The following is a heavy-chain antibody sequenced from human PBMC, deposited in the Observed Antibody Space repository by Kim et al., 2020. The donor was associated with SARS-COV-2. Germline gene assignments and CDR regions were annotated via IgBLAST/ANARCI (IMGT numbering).Heavy chain of an antibody. V-gene: IGHV3-23*01. D-gene: IGHD2-2*03. CDR2: IDGSDGTT. CDR3: MKGGWGWIWDH. Sequence: GGYLRLSCTTSGFTFTGYSMSWVRQAPGKGLEWVSSIDGSDGTTYYVDSVKGRFTISRDNSKNTLYLQMNSLRADDTAVYYCMKGGWGWIWDHWGQGTRVTVSS. J-gene: IGHJ4*02. CDR1: GFTFTGYS.